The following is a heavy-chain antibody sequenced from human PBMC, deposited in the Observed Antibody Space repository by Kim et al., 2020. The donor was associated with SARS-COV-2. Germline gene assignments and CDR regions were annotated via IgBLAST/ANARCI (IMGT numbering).Heavy chain of an antibody. Sequence: DSVKGRFTIPRDNAKNSLYLQMNSLRAEDTAVYYCAGEPIMVRGVPTFDYWGQGTLVTVSS. J-gene: IGHJ4*02. D-gene: IGHD3-10*01. CDR3: AGEPIMVRGVPTFDY. V-gene: IGHV3-11*04.